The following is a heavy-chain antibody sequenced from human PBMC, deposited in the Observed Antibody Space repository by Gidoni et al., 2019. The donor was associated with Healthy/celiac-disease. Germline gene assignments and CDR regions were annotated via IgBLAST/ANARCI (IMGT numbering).Heavy chain of an antibody. CDR1: GFTFSSYS. CDR2: ISSSSSTI. D-gene: IGHD2-15*01. CDR3: ARDLVVVAATQGLYYYYGMDV. Sequence: EVQLVESGGGLVQPGGSLRLSCAASGFTFSSYSMNWVRQAPGKGLEWVSYISSSSSTIYYADSVKGRFTISRDNAKNSLYLQMNSLRDEDTAVYYCARDLVVVAATQGLYYYYGMDVWGQGTTVTVSS. V-gene: IGHV3-48*02. J-gene: IGHJ6*02.